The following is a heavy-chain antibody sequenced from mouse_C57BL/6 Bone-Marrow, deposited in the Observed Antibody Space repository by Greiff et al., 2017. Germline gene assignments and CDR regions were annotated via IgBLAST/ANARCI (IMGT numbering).Heavy chain of an antibody. CDR2: IYPRSGNT. D-gene: IGHD1-1*01. CDR1: GYTFTSYG. CDR3: AREGITTVVATYYAMDY. V-gene: IGHV1-81*01. Sequence: QVQLKQSGAELARPGASVKLSCKASGYTFTSYGISWVKQRTGQGLEWIGEIYPRSGNTYYNEKFKGKATLTADKSSSTAYMELRSLTSEDSAVYFCAREGITTVVATYYAMDYWGQGTSVTVSS. J-gene: IGHJ4*01.